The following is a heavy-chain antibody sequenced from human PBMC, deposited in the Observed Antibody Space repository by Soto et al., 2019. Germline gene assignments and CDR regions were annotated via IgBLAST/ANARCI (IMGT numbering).Heavy chain of an antibody. V-gene: IGHV4-30-2*01. D-gene: IGHD2-15*01. CDR3: AREDSGAFFDF. Sequence: PSETVSLTCAVTGGSIISGGYSWSWIRQPPGKGLEWTGYIYSGTTHYNPSLESRVTIAMDRSKNQVSLSLKSVTAADTAVYYCAREDSGAFFDFWGQGTLVTVSS. CDR2: IYSGTT. CDR1: GGSIISGGYS. J-gene: IGHJ4*02.